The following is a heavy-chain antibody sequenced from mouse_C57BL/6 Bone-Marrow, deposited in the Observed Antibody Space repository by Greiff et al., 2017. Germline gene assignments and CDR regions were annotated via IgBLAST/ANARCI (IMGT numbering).Heavy chain of an antibody. J-gene: IGHJ3*01. CDR1: GYTFTDYY. CDR3: ARGRPKGFAY. Sequence: EVQLQQSGPVLVKPGASVKMSCKASGYTFTDYYMNWVKQSHGKSLEWIGVINPYNGGTSYNQKFKGKATLTVDKSSSTAYMELNSLTSEDAAVYYCARGRPKGFAYWGQGTLVTVSA. CDR2: INPYNGGT. V-gene: IGHV1-19*01.